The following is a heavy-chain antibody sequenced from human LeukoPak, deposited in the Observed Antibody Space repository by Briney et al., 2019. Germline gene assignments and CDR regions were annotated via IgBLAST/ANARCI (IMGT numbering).Heavy chain of an antibody. V-gene: IGHV1-2*02. J-gene: IGHJ4*02. CDR2: INPNSGGR. CDR3: ARRKIPAAGTLDY. CDR1: GYTFTGYY. Sequence: GASVKVSCKASGYTFTGYYIHWVRQAPGQGLEWMAWINPNSGGRNYAQKFQGRVTMTRDTSIGTVYMELSSLSSDDTAVYYCARRKIPAAGTLDYWGQGTLVTVSS. D-gene: IGHD6-13*01.